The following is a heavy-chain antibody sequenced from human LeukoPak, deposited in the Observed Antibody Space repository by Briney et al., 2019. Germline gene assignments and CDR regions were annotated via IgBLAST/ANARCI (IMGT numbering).Heavy chain of an antibody. J-gene: IGHJ4*02. CDR1: GFTVSSNY. CDR2: IYSGGST. V-gene: IGHV3-53*01. Sequence: GGSLRLSCAASGFTVSSNYMSWVRQAPGKGLEWVSVIYSGGSTYYADSVKGRFTISRDNSKNTLYLQMNSLRAEDTAVYYCAKDLSTAVKIFYLDNWGQGTLVTVSS. D-gene: IGHD4-17*01. CDR3: AKDLSTAVKIFYLDN.